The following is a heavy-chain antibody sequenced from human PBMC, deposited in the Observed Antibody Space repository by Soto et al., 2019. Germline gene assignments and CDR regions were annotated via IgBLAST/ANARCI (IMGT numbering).Heavy chain of an antibody. V-gene: IGHV3-48*03. J-gene: IGHJ1*01. D-gene: IGHD6-19*01. CDR2: ISSSGSTI. CDR3: ASHSGYRSGLLDY. CDR1: GFTFSSYE. Sequence: PGGSLRLSCAASGFTFSSYEMNWVRQAPGKGLEWVSYISSSGSTIYYADSVKGRFTISRDNAKNSLYLQMNSLRAEDTAVYYCASHSGYRSGLLDYWGQGSLVIVSS.